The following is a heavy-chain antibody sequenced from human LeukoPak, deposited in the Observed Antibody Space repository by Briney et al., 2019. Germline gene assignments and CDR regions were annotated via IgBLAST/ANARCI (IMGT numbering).Heavy chain of an antibody. V-gene: IGHV3-33*01. J-gene: IGHJ4*02. CDR2: VWYDGTNK. D-gene: IGHD2/OR15-2a*01. CDR1: GFIFNNYG. CDR3: TGEFLRSFDY. Sequence: GGSLRLSCAASGFIFNNYGMHWVRQAPGKGLEWVAVVWYDGTNKYYADSVKGRFTISRDNSKNTLYLQINSLRAEDTAVYYCTGEFLRSFDYWGQGTLVTVPS.